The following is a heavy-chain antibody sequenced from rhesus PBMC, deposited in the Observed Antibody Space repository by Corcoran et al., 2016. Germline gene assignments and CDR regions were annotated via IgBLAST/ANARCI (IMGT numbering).Heavy chain of an antibody. CDR1: GYTFSIYA. CDR2: IIPLVGIT. J-gene: IGHJ5-2*02. CDR3: ARGVTPLNSGWSVSLDV. V-gene: IGHV1-151*01. Sequence: QVQLVQSGAEVKKPGASVKLSCKASGYTFSIYAISWVRQAPGQGLEWMGGIIPLVGITNYVQKFHGRVTIPAATSTTTAYMELSSLRSEDTAVYYCARGVTPLNSGWSVSLDVWGRGVLVTVSS. D-gene: IGHD6S26*01.